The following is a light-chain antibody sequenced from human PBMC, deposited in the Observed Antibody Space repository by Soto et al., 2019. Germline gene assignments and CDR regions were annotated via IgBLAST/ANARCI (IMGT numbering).Light chain of an antibody. Sequence: EIVLTQSPATLSVSPVQRATLSCRASQSVSSSYLAWYQQKPGQAPRLLIYGASSRATGIPDRFSGSGSGTDFTLTISRLEPEDFAVYYCQQYGSSLSITFGQGTRLEIK. J-gene: IGKJ5*01. CDR2: GAS. V-gene: IGKV3-20*01. CDR3: QQYGSSLSIT. CDR1: QSVSSSY.